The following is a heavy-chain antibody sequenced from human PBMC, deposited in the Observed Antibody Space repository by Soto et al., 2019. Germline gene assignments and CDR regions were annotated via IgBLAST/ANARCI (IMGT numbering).Heavy chain of an antibody. J-gene: IGHJ6*02. CDR1: GYTFTSYG. CDR3: ARDIVVVGAATRFGNYYVMDV. V-gene: IGHV1-18*01. CDR2: ISAYNGNT. D-gene: IGHD2-15*01. Sequence: ASVKVSCKASGYTFTSYGISWVRQAPGQGLEWMGWISAYNGNTNYAQKLQGRVTMTTDTSTSTAYMELRSLRSDDTAAYYCARDIVVVGAATRFGNYYVMDVWGQGTTVTVSS.